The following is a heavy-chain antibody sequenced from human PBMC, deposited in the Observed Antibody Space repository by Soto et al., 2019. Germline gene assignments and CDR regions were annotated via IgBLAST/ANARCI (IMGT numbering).Heavy chain of an antibody. CDR3: TSTRGLGYCSGSSCYSDH. CDR1: GFTFNNAW. V-gene: IGHV3-15*07. J-gene: IGHJ4*02. CDR2: IKSKTDGGTT. D-gene: IGHD2-15*01. Sequence: PGGSLRLSCAASGFTFNNAWMNWVRQASGKGLEWVGRIKSKTDGGTTDYAPPVKGRFTISRDDSRNTLYLQMDSLKTEDTAVYYCTSTRGLGYCSGSSCYSDHWGQGTLVTVSS.